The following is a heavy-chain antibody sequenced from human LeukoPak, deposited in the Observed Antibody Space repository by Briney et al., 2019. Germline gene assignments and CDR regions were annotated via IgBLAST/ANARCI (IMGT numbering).Heavy chain of an antibody. CDR2: ISSSSSYI. D-gene: IGHD6-25*01. J-gene: IGHJ3*02. CDR1: GFTFSSYS. Sequence: GGSLRLSCAASGFTFSSYSMNWVRQAPGKGLEWVSSISSSSSYIYYADSVKGRFTISRDNAKNSLYLQMNSLRAEDTAVYYCARDLRLDAFGIWGQGTMVTVSS. CDR3: ARDLRLDAFGI. V-gene: IGHV3-21*01.